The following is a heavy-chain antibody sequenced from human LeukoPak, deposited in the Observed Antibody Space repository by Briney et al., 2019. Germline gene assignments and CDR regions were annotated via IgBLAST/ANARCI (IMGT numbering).Heavy chain of an antibody. CDR2: ISTNGGST. CDR3: AVTYGGYDWEGGFDY. V-gene: IGHV3-64*01. CDR1: ASTFSRSC. J-gene: IGHJ4*02. Sequence: GRSLTLSCPAAASTFSRSCLHWVRLDPGKGLEYVSSISTNGGSTYYANSVKGRFTISRDNSKNTLFLQLGSLRAEDMAVYYCAVTYGGYDWEGGFDYWGQGTLVTVSS. D-gene: IGHD5-12*01.